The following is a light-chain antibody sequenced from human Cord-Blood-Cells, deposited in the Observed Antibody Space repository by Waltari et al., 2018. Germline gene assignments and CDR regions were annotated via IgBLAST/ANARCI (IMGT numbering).Light chain of an antibody. V-gene: IGKV1-39*01. CDR3: QQSYSTPFT. J-gene: IGKJ3*01. CDR2: AAS. CDR1: QSTSSY. Sequence: DIQLTQSPSSLSASVGDRVTLTCRASQSTSSYLNWYQQKPVKAPKLLIYAASSLQSGVPSRFSGSGSGTDFTLTISSLQPEDFATYYCQQSYSTPFTFGPGTKVDIK.